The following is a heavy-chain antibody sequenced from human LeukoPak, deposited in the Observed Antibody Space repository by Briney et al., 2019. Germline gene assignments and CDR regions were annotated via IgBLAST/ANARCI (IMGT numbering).Heavy chain of an antibody. V-gene: IGHV3-9*01. Sequence: PGGSLRLSCAASGFTFDDYAMHWVRQAPGKGLEWVSGISWNSGSIGYADSVKGRFTISRDNAKNFLYLQINSLRAEDTALYYCAKDRALWSGYFDYFDYWGQGTLVTVAS. D-gene: IGHD3-3*01. CDR1: GFTFDDYA. J-gene: IGHJ4*02. CDR2: ISWNSGSI. CDR3: AKDRALWSGYFDYFDY.